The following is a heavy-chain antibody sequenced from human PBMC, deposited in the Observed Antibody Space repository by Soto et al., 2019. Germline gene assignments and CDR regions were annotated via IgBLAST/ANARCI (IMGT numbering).Heavy chain of an antibody. V-gene: IGHV1-69*06. CDR3: ARMSAAELDYFDY. Sequence: SVKVSCKASGGTFSSYAISWVRQAPGQGLEWMGGIIPIFGTANYAQKFQGRVTITADKSTSTAYMELSSLRSEDTAVYYCARMSAAELDYFDYWGQGTLVTVSS. J-gene: IGHJ4*02. D-gene: IGHD6-13*01. CDR1: GGTFSSYA. CDR2: IIPIFGTA.